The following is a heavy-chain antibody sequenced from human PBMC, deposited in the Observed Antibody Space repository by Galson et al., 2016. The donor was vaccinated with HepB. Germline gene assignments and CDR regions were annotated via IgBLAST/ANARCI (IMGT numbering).Heavy chain of an antibody. Sequence: SVKVSCKASGGTFSSYAVSWVRQAPGQGLEWMGGIIPIFGTTNYAQKFQGRITITADKSTSTAYMELSSLRSEDTAVYYCARDIRKTVDTLMVTLMHWGQGTLVAVSS. CDR1: GGTFSSYA. V-gene: IGHV1-69*06. CDR3: ARDIRKTVDTLMVTLMH. J-gene: IGHJ4*02. D-gene: IGHD5-18*01. CDR2: IIPIFGTT.